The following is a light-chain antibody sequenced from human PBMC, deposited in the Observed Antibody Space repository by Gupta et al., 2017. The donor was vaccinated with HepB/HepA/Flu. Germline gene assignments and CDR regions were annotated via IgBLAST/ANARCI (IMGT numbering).Light chain of an antibody. Sequence: EIVFTPSPAPLSMSPGERATLSCRASQSVSTYLGWYQQKAGQAPRLLIYDASNRATGIPDRFSGSGSGTDFTLTISRLEPEDVAVYYCKQRSQWPLTFGQGTRLEIK. V-gene: IGKV3-11*01. CDR1: QSVSTY. CDR3: KQRSQWPLT. CDR2: DAS. J-gene: IGKJ5*01.